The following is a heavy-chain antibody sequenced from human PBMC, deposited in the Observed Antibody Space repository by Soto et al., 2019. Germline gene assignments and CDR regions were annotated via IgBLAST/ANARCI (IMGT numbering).Heavy chain of an antibody. Sequence: SETLSLTCPVSGGSISSSSYYWGWIRQPPGKGLEWIGSIYYSGSTYYNPSLKSRVTISVDTSKNQFSLKLSSVTAADTAVYYCARPQSSGPYYFDYWGQGTLVTVSS. V-gene: IGHV4-39*01. CDR2: IYYSGST. D-gene: IGHD6-19*01. J-gene: IGHJ4*02. CDR3: ARPQSSGPYYFDY. CDR1: GGSISSSSYY.